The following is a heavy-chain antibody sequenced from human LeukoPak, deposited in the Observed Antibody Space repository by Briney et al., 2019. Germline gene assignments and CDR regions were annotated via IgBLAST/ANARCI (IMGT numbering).Heavy chain of an antibody. V-gene: IGHV3-30*18. J-gene: IGHJ4*02. CDR2: ILFDGNNK. Sequence: GESLRLSCAASGFTFSTYGMHWVRQAPGKGLEWVAVILFDGNNKYYADSVRGRFTISRDNSKNTLYLQMNSLRDEDTAVYYCAKDAEHSSGWYPGNWGQGTLVIVSS. CDR1: GFTFSTYG. D-gene: IGHD6-13*01. CDR3: AKDAEHSSGWYPGN.